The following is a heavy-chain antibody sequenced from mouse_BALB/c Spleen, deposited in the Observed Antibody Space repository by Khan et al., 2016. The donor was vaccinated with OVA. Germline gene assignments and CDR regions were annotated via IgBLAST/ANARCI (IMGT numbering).Heavy chain of an antibody. J-gene: IGHJ3*01. V-gene: IGHV1-5*01. CDR3: TRWGYWFAY. CDR1: GYSFSSNW. Sequence: VQLQQSGTVLARPGASVKMSCKASGYSFSSNWMHWVKQRPGQGLEWIGAIYTGNSDTNYNQKFKGKAKLTADTSASTAYMELSSLRNEDSAVYYCTRWGYWFAYWGQGTLVTVSA. CDR2: IYTGNSDT. D-gene: IGHD2-2*01.